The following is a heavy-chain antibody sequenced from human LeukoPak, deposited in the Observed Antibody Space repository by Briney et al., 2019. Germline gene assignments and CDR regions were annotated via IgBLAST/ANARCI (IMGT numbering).Heavy chain of an antibody. V-gene: IGHV3-74*01. CDR3: ARAGYYYDSSGYYHFDY. D-gene: IGHD3-22*01. J-gene: IGHJ4*02. CDR2: INSDGSST. Sequence: GGSLRLSCAASGFTFSSYWMHWVRQAPGKGLVWVSRINSDGSSTSYADSVKGRFTISRDNAKNTLYLQMNSLRAEDTAVYYCARAGYYYDSSGYYHFDYWGQGTLVTVSS. CDR1: GFTFSSYW.